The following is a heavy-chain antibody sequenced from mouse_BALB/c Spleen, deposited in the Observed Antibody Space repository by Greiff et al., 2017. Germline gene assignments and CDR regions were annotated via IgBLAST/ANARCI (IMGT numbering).Heavy chain of an antibody. CDR3: NAGGYDVAY. J-gene: IGHJ3*01. CDR1: GFNIKDYY. Sequence: DVKLQESGAELVRSGASVKLSCTASGFNIKDYYMHWVKQRPEQGLEWIGWIDPENGDTEYAPKFQGKATMTADTSSNTAYLQLSSLTSEDTAVYYCNAGGYDVAYWGQGTLVTVSA. V-gene: IGHV14-4*02. CDR2: IDPENGDT. D-gene: IGHD2-14*01.